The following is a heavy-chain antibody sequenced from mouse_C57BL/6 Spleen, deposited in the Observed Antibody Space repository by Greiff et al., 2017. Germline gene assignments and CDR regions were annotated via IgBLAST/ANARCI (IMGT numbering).Heavy chain of an antibody. CDR2: INPYNGGT. V-gene: IGHV1-19*01. CDR3: ARDGYYPGAY. CDR1: GYTFTDYY. J-gene: IGHJ3*01. Sequence: VQLQQSGPVLVKPGASVKMSCKASGYTFTDYYMNWVKQSHGKSLEWIGVINPYNGGTSYNQKFKGKATLTVDKSSSTDYMGLKSLASEDSAVYCCARDGYYPGAYWGQGTLVTVSA. D-gene: IGHD2-3*01.